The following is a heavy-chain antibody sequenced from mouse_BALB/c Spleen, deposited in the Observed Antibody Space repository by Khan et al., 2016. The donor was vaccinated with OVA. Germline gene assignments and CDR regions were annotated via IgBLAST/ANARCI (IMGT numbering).Heavy chain of an antibody. J-gene: IGHJ2*01. Sequence: EVKLEESGPGLEKPSQSLCLTCNATGYSITSGYGWNWIRQFPGNKLEWMGYISYSGSTNYNQYLKSRISFTRDTSKNQLYLQLKSVSTEDTATFYSARTARIKYWGQGTTLTVSS. D-gene: IGHD1-2*01. V-gene: IGHV3-2*02. CDR1: GYSITSGYG. CDR2: ISYSGST. CDR3: ARTARIKY.